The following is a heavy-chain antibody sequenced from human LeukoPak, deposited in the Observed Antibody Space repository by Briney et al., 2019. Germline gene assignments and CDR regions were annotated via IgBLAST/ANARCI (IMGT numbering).Heavy chain of an antibody. Sequence: SVKVSCKASGYTFTGYYMHWVRQAPGQGLEWMGWINPNSGGTNYAQKFQGRVTMTRDTSISTAYMELSRLRSDDTAVYYCARIYGSGILDVAESDYWGQGTLVTVSS. CDR1: GYTFTGYY. J-gene: IGHJ4*02. CDR2: INPNSGGT. CDR3: ARIYGSGILDVAESDY. D-gene: IGHD3-10*01. V-gene: IGHV1-2*02.